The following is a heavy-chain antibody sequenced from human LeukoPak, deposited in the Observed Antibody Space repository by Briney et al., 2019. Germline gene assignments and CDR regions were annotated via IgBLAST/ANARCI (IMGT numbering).Heavy chain of an antibody. D-gene: IGHD3-10*01. V-gene: IGHV4-59*01. J-gene: IGHJ5*02. CDR1: GGSISSYY. CDR2: IYYSGST. CDR3: ARLQYGSGSSPFDP. Sequence: SETLSLTCTVSGGSISSYYWSWIRQPPGKGLEWIGYIYYSGSTNYNPSLKSRVTISVDTSKNQFSLKLSSVTAADTAVYYCARLQYGSGSSPFDPWGQGTLVTVSS.